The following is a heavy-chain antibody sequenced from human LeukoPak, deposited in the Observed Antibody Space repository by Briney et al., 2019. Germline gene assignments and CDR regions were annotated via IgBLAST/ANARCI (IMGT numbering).Heavy chain of an antibody. J-gene: IGHJ4*02. V-gene: IGHV3-48*02. CDR3: AREGSPYYYGSGSYYSRRNFDY. D-gene: IGHD3-10*01. CDR2: ISSSSSTI. CDR1: GFTFSSYS. Sequence: GGSLRLSCAASGFTFSSYSMNWVRQAPGKGLEWVSYISSSSSTIYYADSVKGRFTISRDNAKNSLYLHMNSLRDEDTAVYYCAREGSPYYYGSGSYYSRRNFDYWGQGTLVTVSS.